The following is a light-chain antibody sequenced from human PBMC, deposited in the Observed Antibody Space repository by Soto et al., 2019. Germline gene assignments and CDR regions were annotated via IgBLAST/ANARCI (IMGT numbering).Light chain of an antibody. CDR1: QTISSW. CDR2: KAS. CDR3: QHYNSYSEA. J-gene: IGKJ1*01. Sequence: IQITHCPSTLSGSVGDSATITCRASQTISSWLAWYQQKPGKAPKLLIYKASTLKSGVPSRFSGSGSGTEFTLTISSLQPDDFATYYCQHYNSYSEAFGQGTKVDIK. V-gene: IGKV1-5*03.